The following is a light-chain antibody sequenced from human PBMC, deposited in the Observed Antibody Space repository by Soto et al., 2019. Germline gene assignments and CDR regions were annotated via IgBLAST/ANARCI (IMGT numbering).Light chain of an antibody. V-gene: IGKV3-20*01. J-gene: IGKJ5*01. CDR3: QQYTGPPTT. CDR1: QSVSSR. CDR2: GAS. Sequence: EIVMTQSPGTLSFSPGERATLSCRASQSVSSRLAWYQQKPGQAPRLLISGASSRATGIPDRFSGSGSGTDFTLTITRLEPEDSAVYFCQQYTGPPTTFGQGTRLEIK.